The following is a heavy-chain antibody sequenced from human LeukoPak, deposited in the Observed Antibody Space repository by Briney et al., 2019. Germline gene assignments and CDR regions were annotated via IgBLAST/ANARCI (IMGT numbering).Heavy chain of an antibody. CDR3: ARGRPDYFDWLSSYGSSGYSDY. D-gene: IGHD3-22*01. CDR2: INHSGST. Sequence: SETLSLTCAVYGGSFSGYYWSWIRQPPGKGLEWIGEINHSGSTNYNPSLKSRVTISVDTSKNQFSLKLSSVTAADTAVYYCARGRPDYFDWLSSYGSSGYSDYWGQGTLVTVSS. CDR1: GGSFSGYY. J-gene: IGHJ4*02. V-gene: IGHV4-34*01.